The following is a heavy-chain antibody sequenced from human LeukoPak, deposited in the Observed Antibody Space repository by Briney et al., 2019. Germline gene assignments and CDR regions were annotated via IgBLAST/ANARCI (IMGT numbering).Heavy chain of an antibody. J-gene: IGHJ4*02. Sequence: ASVKVSCKASGYSFTGYYIHWVRQAPGQGLEWMGWINPNTGGTNFAQKFQGRVTMSRDTSITTTHMELSSLRSDDTAVYYCATVDQWLAYDYWGQGTLVTVSS. CDR3: ATVDQWLAYDY. V-gene: IGHV1-2*02. CDR1: GYSFTGYY. D-gene: IGHD6-19*01. CDR2: INPNTGGT.